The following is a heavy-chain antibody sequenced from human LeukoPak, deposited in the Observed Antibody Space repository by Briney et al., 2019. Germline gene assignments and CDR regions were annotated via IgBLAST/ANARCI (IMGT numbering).Heavy chain of an antibody. V-gene: IGHV4-34*01. CDR3: ARRRHGYINPFDY. D-gene: IGHD5-24*01. CDR1: GGSFSGYY. J-gene: IGHJ4*01. Sequence: PSETLSLTCAVYGGSFSGYYWSWIRQPPGKGLEWIGEINHSGSTNYNPSLKSRVTISVDTSKNQFSLKLSSVTAADTAVYYCARRRHGYINPFDYWGEGTLVTVSS. CDR2: INHSGST.